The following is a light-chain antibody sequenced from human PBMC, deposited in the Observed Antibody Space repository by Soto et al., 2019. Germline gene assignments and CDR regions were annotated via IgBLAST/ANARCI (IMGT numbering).Light chain of an antibody. CDR3: QQYNDYPRT. CDR2: AAY. V-gene: IGKV1-16*01. J-gene: IGKJ1*01. Sequence: DIQLTQSPSSLSASVGDRVTITCRASQGISINLAWFQHKPGKASKSLIYAAYSLQSGVPSRFSGSGSGTDFTLTINSLQPEDSATYYCQQYNDYPRTFGQGTKVDIK. CDR1: QGISIN.